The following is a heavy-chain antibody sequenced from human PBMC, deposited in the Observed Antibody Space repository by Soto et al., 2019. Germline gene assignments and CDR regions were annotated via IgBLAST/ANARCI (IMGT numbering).Heavy chain of an antibody. CDR1: GGSFSGYY. J-gene: IGHJ6*03. CDR3: ARNAVVVPAAMYYYYYYYMDV. Sequence: PSETLSLTCAVYGGSFSGYYWSWIRQPPGKGLEWIGEINHSGSTNYNPSLKSRVTISVDTSKNQFSLKLSSVTAADTAVYYCARNAVVVPAAMYYYYYYYMDVWGKGTTVTVSS. D-gene: IGHD2-2*01. CDR2: INHSGST. V-gene: IGHV4-34*01.